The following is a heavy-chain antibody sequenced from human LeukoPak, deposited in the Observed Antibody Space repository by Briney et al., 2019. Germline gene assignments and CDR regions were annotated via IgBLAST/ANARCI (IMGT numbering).Heavy chain of an antibody. Sequence: GGSLRLSWAASGFTFSSYCMHWVRQPPGKGLEWVAFIRYDGSNKYYADSVKGRFTISRTNTKHSMYLQMNSLRAEDTAVYYCAKDRIAVATNRFDYWGQGTLVTVSS. V-gene: IGHV3-30*02. J-gene: IGHJ4*02. D-gene: IGHD6-19*01. CDR2: IRYDGSNK. CDR3: AKDRIAVATNRFDY. CDR1: GFTFSSYC.